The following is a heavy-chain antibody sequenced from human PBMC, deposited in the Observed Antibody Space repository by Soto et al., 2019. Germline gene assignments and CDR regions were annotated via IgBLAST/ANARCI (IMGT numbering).Heavy chain of an antibody. CDR3: ARRDRSGFSYWLDT. J-gene: IGHJ5*02. V-gene: IGHV4-31*03. Sequence: PSETLSLTCTVSGGSISSGDYYWSWIRQHPGKGLEWIGTIYFSGTTYYNPSLKSRVTISVDTSKNQFSLKLSSVTAADTAVYYCARRDRSGFSYWLDTWGQATLVTVSS. CDR2: IYFSGTT. D-gene: IGHD3-22*01. CDR1: GGSISSGDYY.